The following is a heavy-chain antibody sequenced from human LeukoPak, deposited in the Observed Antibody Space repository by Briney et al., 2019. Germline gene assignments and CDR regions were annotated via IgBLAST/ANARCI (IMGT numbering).Heavy chain of an antibody. CDR3: AKDTDDYGGNSNAFDI. V-gene: IGHV3-49*03. D-gene: IGHD4-23*01. J-gene: IGHJ3*02. CDR1: GFTFGDYA. Sequence: GGSLRLSCTASGFTFGDYAMSWFRQAPGKGLEWVGFIRSKAYGGTTEYAASVKGRFTISRDDSKSIAYLQMNSLRAEDMALYYCAKDTDDYGGNSNAFDIWGQGTMVTVSS. CDR2: IRSKAYGGTT.